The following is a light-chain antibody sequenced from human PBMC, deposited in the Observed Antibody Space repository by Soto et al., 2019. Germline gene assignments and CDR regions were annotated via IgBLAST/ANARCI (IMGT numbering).Light chain of an antibody. CDR2: GAS. V-gene: IGKV3-15*01. J-gene: IGKJ1*01. CDR3: HQYYTWPRT. Sequence: EIVMTQSAVTLFVSPGERATLSCRASQTVTTDLAWYQQKPGQAPRLVIHGASTRATDFPARFSGSGSGTEFTLTISSLQSEDIAVYYCHQYYTWPRTFGQGTKVDIK. CDR1: QTVTTD.